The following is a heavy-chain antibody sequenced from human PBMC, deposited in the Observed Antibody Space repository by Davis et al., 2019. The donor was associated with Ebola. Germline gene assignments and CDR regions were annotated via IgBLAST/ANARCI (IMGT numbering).Heavy chain of an antibody. CDR2: INSNSGGT. V-gene: IGHV1-2*02. Sequence: ASVKVSCKASGNTFTGYFMHWVRQAPGQGLEWMGWINSNSGGTNYAQKFQGRVTMTRDTSINTVYIQLSGVTSDDTAVDFCARESGNCSSTSCSKKSFDYWGQGTLVTVSS. CDR1: GNTFTGYF. J-gene: IGHJ4*02. D-gene: IGHD2-2*01. CDR3: ARESGNCSSTSCSKKSFDY.